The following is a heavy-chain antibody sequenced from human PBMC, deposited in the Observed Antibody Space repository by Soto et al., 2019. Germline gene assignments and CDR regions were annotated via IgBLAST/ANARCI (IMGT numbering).Heavy chain of an antibody. CDR2: INPNSGGT. J-gene: IGHJ6*03. CDR1: GYTFTGYY. Sequence: GASVKVSCKASGYTFTGYYMHWVRQAPGQGLEWMGWINPNSGGTNYAQKFQGWVSMTRDTSISTAYMELSRLRSDDTAVYYCASQRLGYYYMDVWGKGTTVTVSS. CDR3: ASQRLGYYYMDV. V-gene: IGHV1-2*04.